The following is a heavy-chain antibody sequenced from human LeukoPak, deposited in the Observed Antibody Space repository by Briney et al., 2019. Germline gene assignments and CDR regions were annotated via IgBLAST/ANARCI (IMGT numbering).Heavy chain of an antibody. D-gene: IGHD3-10*01. CDR1: GGSFSGYY. V-gene: IGHV4-34*01. Sequence: SESLSLTCAVYGGSFSGYYWSWVRQPPGKGLEWVGKINHRGGTTYNPSFQSRVTISADTSKNQFSLRLSSVTAADTGVYYCARSIIGPRYFDLWDRGYLVTVSS. CDR3: ARSIIGPRYFDL. J-gene: IGHJ2*01. CDR2: INHRGGT.